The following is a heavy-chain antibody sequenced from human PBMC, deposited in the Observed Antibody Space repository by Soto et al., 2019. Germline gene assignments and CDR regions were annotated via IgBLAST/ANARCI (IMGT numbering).Heavy chain of an antibody. CDR2: IKSKTDGGTT. CDR1: GFTFSNAW. CDR3: AKDASGYCSSSSCYSHFDY. Sequence: GGSLRLSCAASGFTFSNAWINWVRQAPGKGLEWVGRIKSKTDGGTTDFAAPVKGRFTISRDNSKNTLYLQMNSLRAEEAAMYYCAKDASGYCSSSSCYSHFDYWGQGTLVTVTS. V-gene: IGHV3-15*07. J-gene: IGHJ4*02. D-gene: IGHD2-2*01.